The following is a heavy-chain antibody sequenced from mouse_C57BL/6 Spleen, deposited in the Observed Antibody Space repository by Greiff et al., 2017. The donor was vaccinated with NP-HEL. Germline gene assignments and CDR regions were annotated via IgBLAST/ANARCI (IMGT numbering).Heavy chain of an antibody. CDR2: IYPGDGDT. J-gene: IGHJ3*01. D-gene: IGHD1-1*01. CDR1: GYAFSSSW. Sequence: QVQLQQSGPELVKPGASVKISCKASGYAFSSSWMNWVKQRPGKGLAWIGRIYPGDGDTNYTGTFKGKATLTADKSSSTDYMQLSSLTSEDSAVYFCARFPYYYGSSAWFAYWGQGTLVTVSA. CDR3: ARFPYYYGSSAWFAY. V-gene: IGHV1-82*01.